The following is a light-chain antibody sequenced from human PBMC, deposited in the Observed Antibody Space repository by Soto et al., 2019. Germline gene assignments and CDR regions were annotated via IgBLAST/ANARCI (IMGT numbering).Light chain of an antibody. Sequence: QGALTQPASVSGSPGQSITIPCTGTSSDVGGYNYVSWYQQHPGKAPKLMIYDVSNRPSGVSNRFSGSKSGNTASLTISGLQAEDEADYYCSSYTSSSTLVFGTGTKVTVL. CDR2: DVS. V-gene: IGLV2-14*01. CDR1: SSDVGGYNY. CDR3: SSYTSSSTLV. J-gene: IGLJ1*01.